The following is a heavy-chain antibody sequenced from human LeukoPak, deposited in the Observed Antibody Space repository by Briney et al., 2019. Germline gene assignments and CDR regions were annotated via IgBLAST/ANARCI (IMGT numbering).Heavy chain of an antibody. CDR2: IYYSGST. D-gene: IGHD3-10*01. CDR3: ARYYGSGFLKWFDP. V-gene: IGHV4-59*01. CDR1: GGSISSYY. J-gene: IGHJ5*02. Sequence: KPSETLSLTCTVSGGSISSYYWSWIRQPPGKGLEWIGYIYYSGSTNYNPSLKSRVTIPVDTSKNQFSLKLSSVTAADTAVYYCARYYGSGFLKWFDPWGQGTLVTVSS.